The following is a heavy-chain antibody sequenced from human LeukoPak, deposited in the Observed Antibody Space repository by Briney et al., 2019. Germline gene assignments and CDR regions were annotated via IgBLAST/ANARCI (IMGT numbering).Heavy chain of an antibody. Sequence: SETLSLTCSVSGYSISSGFHWGWIRQPPGKGLEWIGNIYHNGSTYYNPSLKGRVTISVDTSKSQFSLYMDSVTAADTAVYYCARDWNRYAYWGQGTLVTVSS. J-gene: IGHJ4*02. CDR3: ARDWNRYAY. V-gene: IGHV4-38-2*02. D-gene: IGHD1-1*01. CDR1: GYSISSGFH. CDR2: IYHNGST.